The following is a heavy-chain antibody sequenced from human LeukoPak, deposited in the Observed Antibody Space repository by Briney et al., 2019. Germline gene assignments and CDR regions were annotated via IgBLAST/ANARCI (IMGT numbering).Heavy chain of an antibody. V-gene: IGHV3-30*18. CDR3: AKDVQYSSLVDY. CDR1: GFTFRSYG. CDR2: ISYDGSNK. J-gene: IGHJ4*02. Sequence: SLRLSCAASGFTFRSYGMHWVRQAPGKGLEGVAVISYDGSNKYYADSVKGRFTISRDNSKNTLYLQMNSLRAEDTAVYYCAKDVQYSSLVDYWGQGTLVTVSS. D-gene: IGHD6-19*01.